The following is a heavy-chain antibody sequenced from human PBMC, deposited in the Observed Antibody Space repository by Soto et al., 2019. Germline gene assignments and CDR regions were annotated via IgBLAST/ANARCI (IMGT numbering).Heavy chain of an antibody. CDR3: ARDFGKLELLGLGPHSYSYYYAMDV. CDR1: GFRFNYYA. CDR2: ITYDGHNE. V-gene: IGHV3-30-3*01. Sequence: PGGSLRLSCAASGFRFNYYALHWVRQAPGKGLDWVACITYDGHNEYYADFVRGRFTISRDNSKNTLYLQMDSLRPEDTAFYYCARDFGKLELLGLGPHSYSYYYAMDVWGQGTTVTVSS. J-gene: IGHJ6*02. D-gene: IGHD1-7*01.